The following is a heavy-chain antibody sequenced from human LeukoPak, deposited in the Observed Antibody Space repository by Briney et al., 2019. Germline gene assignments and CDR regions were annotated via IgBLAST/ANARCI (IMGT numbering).Heavy chain of an antibody. CDR2: IYYSGST. J-gene: IGHJ4*02. Sequence: PSETLSLTCTVSGGSISSGGYYWSWIRQHPGKGLEWIGCIYYSGSTYYNPSLKSRVTISVDTSKNQFSLKLSSVTAADTAVYYCARRPRSYSSSWIDYWGQGTLVTVSS. D-gene: IGHD6-13*01. V-gene: IGHV4-31*03. CDR3: ARRPRSYSSSWIDY. CDR1: GGSISSGGYY.